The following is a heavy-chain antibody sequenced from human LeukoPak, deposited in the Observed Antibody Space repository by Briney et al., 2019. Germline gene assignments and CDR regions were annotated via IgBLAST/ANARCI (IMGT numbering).Heavy chain of an antibody. Sequence: SGGSLRLSCAASGFTLSSYAMSWVRQAPGKGLEWVSAISGSGGSTYYADSVKGRFTISRDNSKNTLYLQMNSLRAEDTAVYYCAKDTPRTSVVVTAIFDYWGQGTLVTVSS. D-gene: IGHD2-21*02. CDR2: ISGSGGST. CDR3: AKDTPRTSVVVTAIFDY. V-gene: IGHV3-23*01. CDR1: GFTLSSYA. J-gene: IGHJ4*02.